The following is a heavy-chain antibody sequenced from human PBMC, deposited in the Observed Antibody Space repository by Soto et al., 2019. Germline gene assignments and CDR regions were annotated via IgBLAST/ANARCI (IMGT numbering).Heavy chain of an antibody. Sequence: QLQLQESGPGLVKPSETLSLTCTVSGCSISSSSYYWGWIRQPPGKGLEWIGSIYYSGSTYYNPSLKSRVTISVDTSKNQFSLKLSSVTAADTAVYYCARQSEYYDSSGYYHYFDYWGQGTLVTVSS. CDR2: IYYSGST. D-gene: IGHD3-22*01. CDR3: ARQSEYYDSSGYYHYFDY. CDR1: GCSISSSSYY. J-gene: IGHJ4*02. V-gene: IGHV4-39*01.